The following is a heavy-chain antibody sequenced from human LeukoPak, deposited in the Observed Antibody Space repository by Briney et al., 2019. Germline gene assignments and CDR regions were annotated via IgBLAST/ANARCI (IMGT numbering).Heavy chain of an antibody. CDR1: GGTFSSYA. CDR2: IIPIFGTA. V-gene: IGHV1-69*05. D-gene: IGHD5-18*01. J-gene: IGHJ4*02. CDR3: ARDGGYSYGLYFDY. Sequence: SVKVSCKASGGTFSSYAISWVRQAPGQGLEWKGRIIPIFGTANYAQKFQGRVTITTDESTSPAYMELSSLRSEDTAVYYCARDGGYSYGLYFDYWGQGTLVTVSS.